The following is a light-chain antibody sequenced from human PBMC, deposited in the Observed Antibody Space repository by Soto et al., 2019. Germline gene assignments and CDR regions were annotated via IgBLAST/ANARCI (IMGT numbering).Light chain of an antibody. J-gene: IGKJ1*01. Sequence: EIVLTQSPGTVSLSPGERATLSCRASQSVSSSYLAWYQQKPGQAPRLLIYGASSRATGIPDRFSGSGSGTDFTLTISRLEPEDLAVYYCQQYGSLVTFGQGTKVDIK. CDR3: QQYGSLVT. CDR1: QSVSSSY. CDR2: GAS. V-gene: IGKV3-20*01.